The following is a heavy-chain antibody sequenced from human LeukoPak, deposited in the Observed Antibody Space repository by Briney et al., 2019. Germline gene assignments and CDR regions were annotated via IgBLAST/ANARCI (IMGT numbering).Heavy chain of an antibody. V-gene: IGHV4-59*01. CDR2: IYYCGRS. Sequence: PSETLSLTCTVSGGPINSDYWSWIRQPPGKGLEWIGYIYYCGRSNYNPSLRSRVTLSIATTKNHFSLKMTSVTAADTAVYCWARAVDWNAPDFDVWGQGTLVTVSS. D-gene: IGHD1-1*01. CDR3: ARAVDWNAPDFDV. J-gene: IGHJ4*02. CDR1: GGPINSDY.